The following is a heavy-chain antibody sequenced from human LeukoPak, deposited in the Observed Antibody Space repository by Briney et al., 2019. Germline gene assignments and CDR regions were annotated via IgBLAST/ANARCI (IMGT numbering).Heavy chain of an antibody. CDR2: INPSSGGT. J-gene: IGHJ1*01. CDR1: GYAFTTYY. V-gene: IGHV1-2*02. D-gene: IGHD3-10*01. Sequence: ASVKVSCKASGYAFTTYYMHWVRQAPGHGLEWMGWINPSSGGTHSVQKFQGRVTMTSDTSISTAYMELNRLRSDDTAVYDCARVGDYYGSGTEIQHWGQGTLVTVSS. CDR3: ARVGDYYGSGTEIQH.